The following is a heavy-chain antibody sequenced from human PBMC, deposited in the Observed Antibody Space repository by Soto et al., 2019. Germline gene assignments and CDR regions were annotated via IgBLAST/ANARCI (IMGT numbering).Heavy chain of an antibody. CDR3: VRDGTKTLRDWFDP. CDR2: IYATGTT. D-gene: IGHD1-1*01. J-gene: IGHJ5*02. CDR1: GASISGFY. V-gene: IGHV4-4*07. Sequence: KPSETLSLTCTVSGASISGFYWSWIRKSAGKGPEWIGRIYATGTTVYNPSPKSRVMMSVDTSKKQFSLKLRPVTAADTAVYYCVRDGTKTLRDWFDPWGQGSSVTVSS.